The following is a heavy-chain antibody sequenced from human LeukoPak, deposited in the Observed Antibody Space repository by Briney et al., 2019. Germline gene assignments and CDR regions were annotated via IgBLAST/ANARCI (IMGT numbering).Heavy chain of an antibody. CDR2: VYYTGST. CDR1: GGSISSYY. D-gene: IGHD3-10*01. V-gene: IGHV4-59*01. Sequence: NSSETLSLTCTVSGGSISSYYWSWIRQPPGKGLEWIGYVYYTGSTNYNPSLKSRVTISIDTSKSQFSLKLSSVTAADTAVYYCARGHYFWFDPWGQGTLVTVSS. J-gene: IGHJ5*02. CDR3: ARGHYFWFDP.